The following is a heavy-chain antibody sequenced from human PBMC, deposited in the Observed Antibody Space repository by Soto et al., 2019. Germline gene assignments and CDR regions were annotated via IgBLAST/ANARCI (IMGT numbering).Heavy chain of an antibody. CDR1: GGSVSSGSYY. D-gene: IGHD3-9*01. Sequence: QVQLQESGPGLVKPSETLSLTCTVSGGSVSSGSYYWSWIRQPPGKGLEWIGYIYYSGSTNYNPSVKRRVTVALATSNHQFSLRLPAVAAADAAVYYCARARLPNYGIFTGYHPGYFDDWGQGTLVTVSA. CDR3: ARARLPNYGIFTGYHPGYFDD. V-gene: IGHV4-61*01. CDR2: IYYSGST. J-gene: IGHJ4*02.